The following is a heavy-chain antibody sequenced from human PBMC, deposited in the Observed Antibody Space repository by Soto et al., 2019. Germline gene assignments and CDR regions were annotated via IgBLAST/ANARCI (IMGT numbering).Heavy chain of an antibody. D-gene: IGHD3-22*01. CDR1: GYTFTSYA. J-gene: IGHJ4*02. Sequence: GASVKVSCKASGYTFTSYAMHWVRQAPGQRLEWMGWINAGNGNTKYSQKFQGRVTITRDTSASTAYMELSSLRSEDTAVYYCARSYDSSGYPDYWGQGTLVTVSS. CDR3: ARSYDSSGYPDY. V-gene: IGHV1-3*01. CDR2: INAGNGNT.